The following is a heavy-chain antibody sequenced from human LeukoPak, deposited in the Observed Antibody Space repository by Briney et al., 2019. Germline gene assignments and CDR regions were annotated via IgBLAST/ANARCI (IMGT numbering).Heavy chain of an antibody. CDR3: ARDPLQLWYGDYSGPFDY. J-gene: IGHJ4*02. CDR1: GGSISSSSYY. CDR2: IYYSGST. V-gene: IGHV4-39*07. Sequence: SETLSLTCTVSGGSISSSSYYWGWIRQPPGKGLEWIGSIYYSGSTYYNPSLKSRVTISVDTSKNQFSLKLSSVTAADTAVYYCARDPLQLWYGDYSGPFDYWGQGTLVTVSS. D-gene: IGHD4-17*01.